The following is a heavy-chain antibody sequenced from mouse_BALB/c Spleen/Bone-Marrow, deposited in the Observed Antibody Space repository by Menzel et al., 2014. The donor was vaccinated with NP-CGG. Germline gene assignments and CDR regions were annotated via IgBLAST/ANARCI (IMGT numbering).Heavy chain of an antibody. CDR2: IWAGGST. Sequence: QVQLKQSGPGLVAPSQSLSITCTVSGFSLTSYGVHWVRQPPGKGLEWLGVIWAGGSTNYNSALMSRLSISKDNSKGQVFLKMNSLQTDDTAMYYCAREPSTMITTGFAYWGQGTLVTVSA. J-gene: IGHJ3*01. D-gene: IGHD2-4*01. CDR3: AREPSTMITTGFAY. V-gene: IGHV2-9*02. CDR1: GFSLTSYG.